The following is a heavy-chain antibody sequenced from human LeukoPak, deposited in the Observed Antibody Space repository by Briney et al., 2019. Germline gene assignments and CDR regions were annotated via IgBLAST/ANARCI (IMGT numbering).Heavy chain of an antibody. CDR1: GFTFSSYW. Sequence: EGSLRLSCAASGFTFSSYWMNWARQAPGKGLEWVASINHNGNVNYYVDSVKGRFTISRDNAKNSLYLEMNSLRAEDTAVYHCVRDSDDYGDHTTRRFDYWGQGTLVTVSS. V-gene: IGHV3-7*01. J-gene: IGHJ4*02. D-gene: IGHD4-17*01. CDR3: VRDSDDYGDHTTRRFDY. CDR2: INHNGNVN.